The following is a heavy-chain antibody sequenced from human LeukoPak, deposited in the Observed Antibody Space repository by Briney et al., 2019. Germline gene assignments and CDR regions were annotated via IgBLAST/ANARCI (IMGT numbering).Heavy chain of an antibody. CDR2: IYYSENT. CDR3: ARGANWVFDY. Sequence: SETLSLTCTVSGASISDYYWSWIRQPPGKGLEWIGSIYYSENTNYNPSLKSRVTISVDTSKKQFSLKLTSVTAADTAVYYCARGANWVFDYWGQGTLVTVSS. J-gene: IGHJ4*02. D-gene: IGHD7-27*01. CDR1: GASISDYY. V-gene: IGHV4-59*01.